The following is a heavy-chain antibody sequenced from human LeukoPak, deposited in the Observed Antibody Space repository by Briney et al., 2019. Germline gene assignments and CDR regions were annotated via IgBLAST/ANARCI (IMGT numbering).Heavy chain of an antibody. CDR2: ISSTGGDK. CDR3: ARGENGSFDR. V-gene: IGHV3-11*01. Sequence: PGGSLRLSCAASGFTFSNAWMSWVRQAPGKGLEWISYISSTGGDKFYADPVKGRFIISRDNAMNSVYMEMNDLTAEDTAFYYCARGENGSFDRWGQGTLVIVSS. D-gene: IGHD5-24*01. CDR1: GFTFSNAW. J-gene: IGHJ4*02.